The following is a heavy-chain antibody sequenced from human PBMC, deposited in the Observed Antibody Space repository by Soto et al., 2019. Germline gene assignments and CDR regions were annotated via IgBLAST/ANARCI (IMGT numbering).Heavy chain of an antibody. V-gene: IGHV1-24*01. CDR1: GYTPTKLS. CDR3: ATYLGNFGDYLVATLDAFDI. J-gene: IGHJ3*02. D-gene: IGHD3-22*01. Sequence: ASVKFSCKVSGYTPTKLSMHWVRQAPGKGLEWMGGFDPEDGETMYTDKLQGRVTMTEDTSTNTAYMELNSLTSEDTAVYYCATYLGNFGDYLVATLDAFDIWGQGTMVTVSS. CDR2: FDPEDGET.